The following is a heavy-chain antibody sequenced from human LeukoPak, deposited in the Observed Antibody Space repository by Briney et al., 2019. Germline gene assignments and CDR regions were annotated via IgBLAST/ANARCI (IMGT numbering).Heavy chain of an antibody. V-gene: IGHV4-34*01. Sequence: PSETLSLTCAVYGGSFSGYYWSWIRQPPGKGLEWIGEINHSGSTNYNPSLKSRVTISVDTSKNQFSLKLSSVTAADTAVYYCARSGIYWFDPWGQGTLVTVSS. J-gene: IGHJ5*02. CDR3: ARSGIYWFDP. CDR1: GGSFSGYY. CDR2: INHSGST. D-gene: IGHD3-10*01.